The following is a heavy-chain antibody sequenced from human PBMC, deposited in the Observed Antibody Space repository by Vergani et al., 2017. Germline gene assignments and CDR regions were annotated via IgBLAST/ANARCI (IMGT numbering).Heavy chain of an antibody. V-gene: IGHV1-8*01. CDR3: ARALPYCSSTSCYTLDAFDI. CDR2: MNPNSGNT. D-gene: IGHD2-2*02. J-gene: IGHJ3*02. Sequence: QVQLVQSGAEVKKPGASVKVSCKASGYTFTRYDINWVRQATGQGLEWMGWMNPNSGNTGYAQKFQGRVTVTRNTSISTAYMELSSLRSEDTAVYYCARALPYCSSTSCYTLDAFDIWGQGTMVTVSS. CDR1: GYTFTRYD.